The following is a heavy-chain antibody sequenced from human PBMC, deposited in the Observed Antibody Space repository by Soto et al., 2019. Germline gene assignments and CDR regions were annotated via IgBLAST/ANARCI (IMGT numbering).Heavy chain of an antibody. CDR1: GFTFYSAW. Sequence: GGSLRLSCVASGFTFYSAWMSWVRQAPGKGLEWVGRFKSQTDGGTTEYAAPVKGRFTISRDDSKNRLYLQMNSLKTEDTAVYYCTTDLRRDVLAGQFDYWGQGALVTVSS. V-gene: IGHV3-15*01. J-gene: IGHJ4*02. D-gene: IGHD3-3*01. CDR2: FKSQTDGGTT. CDR3: TTDLRRDVLAGQFDY.